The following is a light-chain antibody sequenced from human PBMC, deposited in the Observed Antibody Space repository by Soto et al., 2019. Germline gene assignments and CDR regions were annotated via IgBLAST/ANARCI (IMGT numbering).Light chain of an antibody. V-gene: IGKV1-5*01. CDR2: DAS. CDR1: QSLNSL. CDR3: QQYLAIPRT. Sequence: DIQMTQSPSTLSASVGDRVTITCRASQSLNSLLAWYQQKPGRAPKLLIYDASTLESGVPSRFSGSGSGTEFTLTISSLQAEDVAVYYCQQYLAIPRTFGQGTKVDIK. J-gene: IGKJ1*01.